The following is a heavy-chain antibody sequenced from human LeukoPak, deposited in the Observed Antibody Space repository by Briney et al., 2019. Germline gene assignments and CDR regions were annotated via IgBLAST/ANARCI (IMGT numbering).Heavy chain of an antibody. V-gene: IGHV1-2*02. CDR2: INPNSGGT. CDR3: ARDVDYGSGSFSN. J-gene: IGHJ4*02. CDR1: GYAFTDFY. Sequence: ASVKVSCKASGYAFTDFYIHWVRQAPGQGLEWIGWINPNSGGTTYAQKFQGRVTMTTDTSISTAYLELNGLRSDDTAVYYCARDVDYGSGSFSNWGQGAIVTVSS. D-gene: IGHD3-10*01.